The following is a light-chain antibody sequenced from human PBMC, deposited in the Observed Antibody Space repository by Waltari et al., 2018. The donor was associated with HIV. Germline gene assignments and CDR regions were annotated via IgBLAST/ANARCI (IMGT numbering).Light chain of an antibody. CDR1: SSNIGSNY. J-gene: IGLJ3*02. V-gene: IGLV1-47*01. CDR3: AAWDDTRGGLWV. Sequence: QSVLTQPPSTSGTPGQRVTISCFGSSSNIGSNYVYWYQQLPGTAPKLLIYRKKQRPTGVPDRFSGSHSGTSASLAISGLRSEDECDYSCAAWDDTRGGLWVFGGGTKVTVL. CDR2: RKK.